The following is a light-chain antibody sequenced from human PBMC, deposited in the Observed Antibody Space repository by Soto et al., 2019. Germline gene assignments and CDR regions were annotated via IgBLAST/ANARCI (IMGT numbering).Light chain of an antibody. CDR1: SSDVGGANNY. Sequence: QSALTQPASVSWSPGQSLTISCTGTSSDVGGANNYVSWYQQHPGKAPKLRIYEFSDRPSVCSDRFSGCKSDNTPSLTISGLLPEDEADYYCSSYLRSSTLVFGGGTQLTVL. CDR3: SSYLRSSTLV. J-gene: IGLJ3*02. V-gene: IGLV2-14*01. CDR2: EFS.